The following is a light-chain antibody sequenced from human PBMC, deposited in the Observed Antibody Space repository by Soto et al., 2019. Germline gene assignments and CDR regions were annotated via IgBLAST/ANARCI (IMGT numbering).Light chain of an antibody. CDR3: QAWDDSTSVV. V-gene: IGLV1-40*01. Sequence: QSVLTQPPSVSGAPGQRVTISCTGSSSNIGAGYDVHWYQRLPGTAPKLLIFRNNNRPSGVPDRFSGSKSGTSASLAIIGLQAEDEADYYCQAWDDSTSVVFGGGTKLTVL. CDR2: RNN. CDR1: SSNIGAGYD. J-gene: IGLJ2*01.